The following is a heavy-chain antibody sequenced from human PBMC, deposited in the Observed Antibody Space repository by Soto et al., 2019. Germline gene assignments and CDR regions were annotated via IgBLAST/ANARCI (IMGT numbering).Heavy chain of an antibody. J-gene: IGHJ4*02. CDR1: GYPFTDYY. V-gene: IGHV1-2*02. CDR2: INPNSGGT. Sequence: QVQLVQSGAEVKKPGASVKVSCKASGYPFTDYYIHWVRQAPGQGLEWMAWINPNSGGTYYAQKFQGRVTVTRDTSISTAFMELISLRSEDTAVYYCARASAGNHYRGQGTLVTVSS. CDR3: ARASAGNHY.